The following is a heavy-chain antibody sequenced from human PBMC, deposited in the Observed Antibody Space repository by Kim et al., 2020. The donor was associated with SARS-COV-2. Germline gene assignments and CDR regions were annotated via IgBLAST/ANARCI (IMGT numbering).Heavy chain of an antibody. D-gene: IGHD3-10*01. CDR2: IIPIFGTA. CDR3: ARGEALHYYGSGSYYRGAFDI. V-gene: IGHV1-69*13. J-gene: IGHJ3*02. CDR1: GGTFSSYA. Sequence: SVKVSCKASGGTFSSYAISWVRQAPGQGLEWMGGIIPIFGTANYAQKFQGRVTITADESTSTAYMELSSLRSEDTAVYYCARGEALHYYGSGSYYRGAFDIWGQGTMVTVSS.